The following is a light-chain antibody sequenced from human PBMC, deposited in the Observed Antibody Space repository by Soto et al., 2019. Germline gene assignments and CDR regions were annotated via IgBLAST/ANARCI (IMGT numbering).Light chain of an antibody. CDR3: QQYGSSPPT. V-gene: IGKV3-20*01. J-gene: IGKJ3*01. CDR1: QSVSSSY. CDR2: RAS. Sequence: EIVLTQSPGTLSLSPGERAALSCTASQSVSSSYLAWYQQKPGQAPRLLIYRASSRVTGIPDRFSGSGSGTDFPLTVSRLEPEDFAVYYCQQYGSSPPTFGPGTKVDIK.